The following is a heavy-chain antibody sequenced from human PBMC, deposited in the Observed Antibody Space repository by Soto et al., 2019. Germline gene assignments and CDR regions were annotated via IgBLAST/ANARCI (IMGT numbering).Heavy chain of an antibody. CDR3: AKDPVVGTRRAFDI. J-gene: IGHJ3*02. V-gene: IGHV3-23*01. CDR2: ISGSGGST. D-gene: IGHD1-26*01. Sequence: EVQLLESGGGLVQPGGSLRLSCAASGFTFRNFAMNWVRQAPGKGLEWVSAISGSGGSTYYADSVKGRFTISRDNSKNTLDLQMNSLRAEDTAVYYCAKDPVVGTRRAFDIWGQGTMVTVSS. CDR1: GFTFRNFA.